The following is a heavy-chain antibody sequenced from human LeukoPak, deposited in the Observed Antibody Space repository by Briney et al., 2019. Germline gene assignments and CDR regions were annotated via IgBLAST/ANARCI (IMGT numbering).Heavy chain of an antibody. CDR1: GFTFSSYA. CDR3: ARVFPGQSVHYFDY. J-gene: IGHJ4*02. CDR2: ISYDGSNK. Sequence: AGSLRLSCAASGFTFSSYAMHWVRQAPGKGLEWVAVISYDGSNKYYADSVKGRFTISRDNSRNTLYLQMNSLRAEDTAVYYCARVFPGQSVHYFDYWGQGTLVTVSS. V-gene: IGHV3-30-3*01. D-gene: IGHD2-21*01.